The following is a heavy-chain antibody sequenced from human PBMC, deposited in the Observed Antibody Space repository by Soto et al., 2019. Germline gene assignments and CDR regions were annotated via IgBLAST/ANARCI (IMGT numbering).Heavy chain of an antibody. Sequence: PGESLKISCKGSGYSFTSYWISWVRQMPGKGLEWMGRIDPSDSYTNYSPSFQGHVTISADKSISTAYLQWSSLKASDTAMYYCARWGYCSGGSCYSDWFDPWGQGTLVTVSS. J-gene: IGHJ5*02. D-gene: IGHD2-15*01. CDR3: ARWGYCSGGSCYSDWFDP. CDR1: GYSFTSYW. CDR2: IDPSDSYT. V-gene: IGHV5-10-1*01.